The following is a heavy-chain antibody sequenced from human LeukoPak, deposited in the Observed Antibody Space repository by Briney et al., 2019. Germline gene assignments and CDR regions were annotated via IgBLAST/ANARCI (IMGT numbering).Heavy chain of an antibody. Sequence: ASVKVSSKASGGTFISYAISWVRQAPGQGREWVGRIIPILGIANYPQKFQGRVTITADKSTSTAYMELSSLRSEDTAVYYCARAAQGIAAAGRGLDYWGQGTLVTVSS. V-gene: IGHV1-69*10. CDR2: IIPILGIA. CDR3: ARAAQGIAAAGRGLDY. J-gene: IGHJ4*02. CDR1: GGTFISYA. D-gene: IGHD6-13*01.